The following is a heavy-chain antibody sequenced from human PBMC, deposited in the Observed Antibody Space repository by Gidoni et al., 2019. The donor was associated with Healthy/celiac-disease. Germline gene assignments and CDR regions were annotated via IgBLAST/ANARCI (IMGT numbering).Heavy chain of an antibody. CDR2: ISWNSGSI. V-gene: IGHV3-9*01. D-gene: IGHD3-22*01. CDR1: GFAFDDYA. Sequence: EVQLVESGGGLVQPGRSLRLSWAASGFAFDDYAMHWVRQAPGKGLDVVAVISWNSGSIGYADSVKGRFTISRDNAKNSLYLQMNSLRAEDTALYYCAKDMEYYDSSGYCDYWGQGTLVTVSS. J-gene: IGHJ4*02. CDR3: AKDMEYYDSSGYCDY.